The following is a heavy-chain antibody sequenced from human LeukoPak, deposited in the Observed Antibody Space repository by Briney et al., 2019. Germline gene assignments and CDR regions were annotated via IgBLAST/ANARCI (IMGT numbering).Heavy chain of an antibody. Sequence: GESLKISCKGSGYSFTSYWIGWVRQMPGKGLEWMGIIYPGDSDTRYSPSFQGQVTISADKSISIAYLQWSSLKASDTAMYYCARQIHYGDYSLDFDYWGQGTLVTVSS. CDR2: IYPGDSDT. J-gene: IGHJ4*02. CDR1: GYSFTSYW. D-gene: IGHD4-17*01. V-gene: IGHV5-51*01. CDR3: ARQIHYGDYSLDFDY.